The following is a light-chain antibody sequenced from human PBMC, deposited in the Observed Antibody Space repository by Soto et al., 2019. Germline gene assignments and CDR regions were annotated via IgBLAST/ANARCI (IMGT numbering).Light chain of an antibody. CDR2: GAS. J-gene: IGKJ4*01. CDR1: QSVSSN. Sequence: DIVLTQSPATLSVSPGERATLSCRASQSVSSNLAWYQQKPGQAPRLLIYGASTRATGIPARFSGSGSGTEFTLTISSLQSEDFAVYYCQQYNNWPHTFGGGTKVDIK. V-gene: IGKV3-15*01. CDR3: QQYNNWPHT.